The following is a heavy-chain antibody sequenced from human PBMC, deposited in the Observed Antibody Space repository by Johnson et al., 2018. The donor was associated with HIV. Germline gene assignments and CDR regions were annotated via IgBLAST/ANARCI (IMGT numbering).Heavy chain of an antibody. CDR2: IGTAGAT. CDR3: AKTLSPYYYDSSGYYQSYDSFDI. V-gene: IGHV3-13*01. CDR1: GFTFSSYD. D-gene: IGHD3-22*01. Sequence: VQLVESGGGLVQPGGSLRLSCAASGFTFSSYDMHWVRQATGKGLEWVSAIGTAGATYYPGPVKGRFTLSSEHAKNSLYLQMNSLRAGDTAVYYCAKTLSPYYYDSSGYYQSYDSFDIWGQGTMVSVSS. J-gene: IGHJ3*02.